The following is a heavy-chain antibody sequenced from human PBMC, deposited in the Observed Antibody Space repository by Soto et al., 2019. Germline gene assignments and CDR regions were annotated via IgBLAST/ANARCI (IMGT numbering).Heavy chain of an antibody. Sequence: SLSLTCTVCGGCISSGEYYWSWIRQSPGKGLEWIGYLYYSETTYYNPSLESRVTLSMDTSKNQFSLRLTSVTAADTAVYFCPREERAPYNWFDPWGQGTLVTVSS. CDR3: PREERAPYNWFDP. D-gene: IGHD1-1*01. J-gene: IGHJ5*02. CDR2: LYYSETT. CDR1: GGCISSGEYY. V-gene: IGHV4-30-4*01.